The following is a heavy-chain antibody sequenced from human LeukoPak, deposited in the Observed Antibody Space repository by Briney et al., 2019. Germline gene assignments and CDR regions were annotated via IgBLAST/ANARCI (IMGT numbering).Heavy chain of an antibody. J-gene: IGHJ4*02. Sequence: GGSLRLSCAASRFTFNTYAVNWVRQAPGKGLEWVSAISGNGDITYYADSVRGRFTISRDNSKNTLYLQMNSLRAEDTDVYYCARVKRDCSGGSCYSYDYWGQGTLVTVSS. CDR3: ARVKRDCSGGSCYSYDY. V-gene: IGHV3-23*01. CDR1: RFTFNTYA. D-gene: IGHD2-15*01. CDR2: ISGNGDIT.